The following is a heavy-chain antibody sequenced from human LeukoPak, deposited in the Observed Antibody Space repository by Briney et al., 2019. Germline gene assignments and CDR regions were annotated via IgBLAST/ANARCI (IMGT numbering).Heavy chain of an antibody. J-gene: IGHJ4*02. Sequence: SQTLSLTCTVSGGSISSGSYYWSWIRQPAGKGLEWIGRIYTSGSTNYNPSLKSRVTISVDTSKNQFSLKLSSVTAADTAVYYCARSPDSTGYPYYFDYWGQGTLVTVSS. CDR1: GGSISSGSYY. CDR3: ARSPDSTGYPYYFDY. V-gene: IGHV4-61*02. CDR2: IYTSGST. D-gene: IGHD3-22*01.